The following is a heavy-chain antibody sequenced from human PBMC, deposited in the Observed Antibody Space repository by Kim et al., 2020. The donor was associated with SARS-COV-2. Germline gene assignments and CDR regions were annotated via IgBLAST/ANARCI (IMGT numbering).Heavy chain of an antibody. CDR3: ASAWWGNWFDP. CDR2: ISSSGSTI. V-gene: IGHV3-48*03. D-gene: IGHD2-15*01. CDR1: GFTFSSYE. J-gene: IGHJ5*02. Sequence: GGSLRLSCAASGFTFSSYEMNWVRQAPGKGLEWVSYISSSGSTIYYAHSVKGRFTISRDNAKNSLYLQMDSLRAEETAVYYCASAWWGNWFDPWGQGALVTVSS.